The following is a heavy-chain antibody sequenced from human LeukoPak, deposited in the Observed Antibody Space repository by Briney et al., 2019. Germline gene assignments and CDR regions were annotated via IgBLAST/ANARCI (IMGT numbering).Heavy chain of an antibody. CDR2: ISSGSSHI. CDR1: GFTFSSYS. D-gene: IGHD5-12*01. J-gene: IGHJ6*02. V-gene: IGHV3-21*01. Sequence: PGGSLRLSCAASGFTFSSYSMNWVRQAPGKGLEWVSCISSGSSHIYYADSLKGRFTISRDNAKNSLYLHMNSLRAEDTAVYYCARVGSSAYASYYYYDMDVWGQGTTVTVSS. CDR3: ARVGSSAYASYYYYDMDV.